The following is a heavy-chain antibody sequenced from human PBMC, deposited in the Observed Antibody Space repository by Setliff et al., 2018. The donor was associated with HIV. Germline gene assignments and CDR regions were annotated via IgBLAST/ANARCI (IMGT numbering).Heavy chain of an antibody. CDR3: ARDGGPGSGWGDYSYYFSMDV. CDR1: GYTFTNYY. J-gene: IGHJ6*03. D-gene: IGHD6-19*01. Sequence: ASVKVSCKASGYTFTNYYIHWVRQAPGQGLEWMGLINPSGGRTSYAQKFQGRLTITRDTSASTVYMELGSLRSEDTAIYYCARDGGPGSGWGDYSYYFSMDVWGKGTTVTVSS. CDR2: INPSGGRT. V-gene: IGHV1-46*01.